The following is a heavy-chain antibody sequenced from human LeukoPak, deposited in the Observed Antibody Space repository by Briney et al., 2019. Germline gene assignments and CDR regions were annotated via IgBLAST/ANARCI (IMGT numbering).Heavy chain of an antibody. CDR2: INPNSGGT. D-gene: IGHD2-15*01. V-gene: IGHV1-2*02. Sequence: GASVKVSCKASGYTFTGYYMHWVRQAPGQGLEWMGWINPNSGGTNYAQKFQGRVTMTRDTSISTAYMELSRLRSDDTAVYYCARRGRYCSGGSCFIGLFDPWGQGTLVTVSS. CDR1: GYTFTGYY. J-gene: IGHJ5*02. CDR3: ARRGRYCSGGSCFIGLFDP.